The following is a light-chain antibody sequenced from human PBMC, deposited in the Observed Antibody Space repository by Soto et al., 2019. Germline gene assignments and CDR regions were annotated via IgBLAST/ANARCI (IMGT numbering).Light chain of an antibody. CDR3: AAWDATSSFV. J-gene: IGLJ1*01. Sequence: QSVLTQPPSASGTPGQRVIISCSGGSSNIGRNTVNWYQHLPGTAPRLLIYTNDQRPSGVPDRFSGSKSGTSASLAISGLKSEDEHDYYCAAWDATSSFVFGPGTKLTVL. V-gene: IGLV1-44*01. CDR1: SSNIGRNT. CDR2: TND.